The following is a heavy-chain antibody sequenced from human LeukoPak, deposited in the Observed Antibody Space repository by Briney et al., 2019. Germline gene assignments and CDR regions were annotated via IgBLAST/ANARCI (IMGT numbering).Heavy chain of an antibody. CDR3: VRDPSLVGYYYDSSAGY. CDR2: IYSGGST. V-gene: IGHV3-53*01. CDR1: GFTVSSNY. J-gene: IGHJ4*02. D-gene: IGHD3-22*01. Sequence: PGGSLRLSCAASGFTVSSNYMSWVRQAPGKGLEWVSVIYSGGSTYYADSVKGRFTISRDNSKNTLYLQMNSLRAEDTAVYYCVRDPSLVGYYYDSSAGYWGQGTLVTVSS.